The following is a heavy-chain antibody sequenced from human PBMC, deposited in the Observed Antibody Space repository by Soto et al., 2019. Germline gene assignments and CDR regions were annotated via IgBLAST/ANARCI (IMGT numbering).Heavy chain of an antibody. CDR1: GDSLSSNSAA. CDR3: ERDLPGYSSGWHAFDI. J-gene: IGHJ3*02. D-gene: IGHD6-19*01. V-gene: IGHV6-1*01. CDR2: TYYRSKWYN. Sequence: PSQTLSLTCAISGDSLSSNSAAWNWIRQSPSRGLECLGRTYYRSKWYNDYAVSVQSRITINPDTSRNQFSLQLNSVTPEDTAVFFCERDLPGYSSGWHAFDIGGKGTMVTV.